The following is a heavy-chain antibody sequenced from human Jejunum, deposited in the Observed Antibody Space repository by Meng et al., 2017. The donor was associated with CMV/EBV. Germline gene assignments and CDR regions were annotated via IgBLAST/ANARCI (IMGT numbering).Heavy chain of an antibody. CDR2: ISDDGDNK. V-gene: IGHV3-30-3*01. CDR3: ATEPGYSSGWYSDY. D-gene: IGHD6-19*01. Sequence: TFSSFAMHWVRQAPGKGLEWVAAISDDGDNKYHADSVKGRFTISRDNSKNTLYLQMSSLRADDTAVYYCATEPGYSSGWYSDYWGQGTLVTVSS. CDR1: TFSSFA. J-gene: IGHJ4*02.